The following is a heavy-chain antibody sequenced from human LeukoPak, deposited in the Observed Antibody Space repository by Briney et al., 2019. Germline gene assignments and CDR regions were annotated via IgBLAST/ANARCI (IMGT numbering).Heavy chain of an antibody. J-gene: IGHJ4*02. V-gene: IGHV1-18*01. CDR1: GFILKTYG. CDR2: ISGNNGNT. Sequence: ASVKVSCKASGFILKTYGISWVRQAQGEGLGWMGWISGNNGNTNYAPRFLGRVTLTRDTSTDTVYMELGSLTSDDTAVYYCARDGEITSGGVVVSPTFDHWGQGTLISVSS. D-gene: IGHD3-16*02. CDR3: ARDGEITSGGVVVSPTFDH.